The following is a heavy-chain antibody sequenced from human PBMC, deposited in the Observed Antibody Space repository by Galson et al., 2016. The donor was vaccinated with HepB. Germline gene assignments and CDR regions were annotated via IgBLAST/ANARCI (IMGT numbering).Heavy chain of an antibody. CDR1: GFTFGNYA. CDR3: TKNWNHAEES. Sequence: SLRLSCATSGFTFGNYALSWVRQAPGKGLEWVGYISIKTFGGTPEYAASVRGRFTISRDDSQSIAYLQMNSLKTEDIAVYYCTKNWNHAEESWGQGTLVTVSS. CDR2: ISIKTFGGTP. D-gene: IGHD1-14*01. J-gene: IGHJ4*02. V-gene: IGHV3-49*04.